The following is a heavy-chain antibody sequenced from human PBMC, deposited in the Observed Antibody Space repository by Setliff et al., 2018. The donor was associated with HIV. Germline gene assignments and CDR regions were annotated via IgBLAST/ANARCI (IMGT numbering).Heavy chain of an antibody. J-gene: IGHJ6*04. V-gene: IGHV1-69*05. D-gene: IGHD2-2*01. CDR3: ASAYCSSTGCYVRWGNGMDV. CDR1: GDTFSNYA. Sequence: SVKVSCKASGDTFSNYAISWVRQAPGQGLEWMGGIIPIFGTASHAQKFQGRVTITTDESTSTAYMELSSLRFEDTAMYYCASAYCSSTGCYVRWGNGMDVWGKGTTVTVSS. CDR2: IIPIFGTA.